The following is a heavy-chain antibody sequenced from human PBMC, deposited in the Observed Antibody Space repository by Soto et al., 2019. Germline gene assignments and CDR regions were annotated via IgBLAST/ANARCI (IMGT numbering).Heavy chain of an antibody. CDR1: GFPFSSFA. Sequence: PGGSLRLSCAASGFPFSSFAMSWVRQAPGKGLEWVSTITGSGDVTYYADSVRGRFTISRDNSKNTLFLQMNSLRAEDTAVYSGAKDHSVARGVFDYRAQRTLVTVSS. CDR3: AKDHSVARGVFDY. D-gene: IGHD3-10*01. V-gene: IGHV3-23*01. J-gene: IGHJ4*02. CDR2: ITGSGDVT.